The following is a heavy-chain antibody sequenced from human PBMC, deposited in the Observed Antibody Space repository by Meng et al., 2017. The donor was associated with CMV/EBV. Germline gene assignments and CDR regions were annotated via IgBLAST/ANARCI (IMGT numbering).Heavy chain of an antibody. D-gene: IGHD1-7*01. CDR1: GFTFSNAW. CDR2: IKSKTDGGTT. V-gene: IGHV3-15*01. CDR3: AKLNWNYVEDDLTAASYYYGMDV. J-gene: IGHJ6*02. Sequence: GESLKISCAASGFTFSNAWMSWVRQAPGKGLEWVGRIKSKTDGGTTDYAAPVKGRFTISRDNSKNTLYLQMNSLRAEDTAVYYCAKLNWNYVEDDLTAASYYYGMDVWGQGTTVTVSS.